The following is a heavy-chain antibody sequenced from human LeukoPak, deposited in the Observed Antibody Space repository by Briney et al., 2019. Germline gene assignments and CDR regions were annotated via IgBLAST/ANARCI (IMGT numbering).Heavy chain of an antibody. CDR1: GGTFSSYA. Sequence: SVKVSCKASGGTFSSYAISWVRQAPGQGLEWMGGIIPIFGTANYAQKFQGRVTITADESTSTAYMELSSLRSEDTAVYYRAKEMAAADPTEGWYFDYWGQGTLVTVSS. D-gene: IGHD6-13*01. V-gene: IGHV1-69*01. CDR2: IIPIFGTA. CDR3: AKEMAAADPTEGWYFDY. J-gene: IGHJ4*02.